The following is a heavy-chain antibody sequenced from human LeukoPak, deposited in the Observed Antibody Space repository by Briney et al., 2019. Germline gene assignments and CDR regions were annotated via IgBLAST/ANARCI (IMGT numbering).Heavy chain of an antibody. V-gene: IGHV3-21*01. J-gene: IGHJ4*02. Sequence: GGSLRLSCAASGFSFTNYAMSWVRQAAGKGLEWVSSISSSSSYIYYADSVKGRFTISRDNAKNSLYLQMNSLRAEDTAVYYCARARSIALDYWGQGTLVTVSS. CDR3: ARARSIALDY. D-gene: IGHD6-6*01. CDR1: GFSFTNYA. CDR2: ISSSSSYI.